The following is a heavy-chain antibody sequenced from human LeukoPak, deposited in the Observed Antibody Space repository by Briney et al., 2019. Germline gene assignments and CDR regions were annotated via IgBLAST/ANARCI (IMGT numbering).Heavy chain of an antibody. CDR2: IYYSGST. V-gene: IGHV4-61*05. D-gene: IGHD3-10*01. Sequence: SETLSLTCTVSGGSINSNSYYWGWIRQPPGKGLEWIGYIYYSGSTNYNPSLKSRVTISVDTSKNQFSLKLSSVTAADTAVYYCARTTMVRGTYYMDVWGKGTTVTISS. CDR3: ARTTMVRGTYYMDV. J-gene: IGHJ6*03. CDR1: GGSINSNSYY.